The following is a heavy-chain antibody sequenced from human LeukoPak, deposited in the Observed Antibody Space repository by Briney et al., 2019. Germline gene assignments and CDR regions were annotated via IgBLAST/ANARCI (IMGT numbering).Heavy chain of an antibody. CDR1: GYTFTNCG. V-gene: IGHV1-18*01. Sequence: GASVKVSCKASGYTFTNCGVSWVRQAPGQGLEWMGWISAYNGYTNYAQKFQFRVTMTTDTSISTAYMELRSLTSDDTAVYYCARDKAVTTELTQYFQHWGQGTLVTVSS. D-gene: IGHD4-11*01. CDR3: ARDKAVTTELTQYFQH. J-gene: IGHJ1*01. CDR2: ISAYNGYT.